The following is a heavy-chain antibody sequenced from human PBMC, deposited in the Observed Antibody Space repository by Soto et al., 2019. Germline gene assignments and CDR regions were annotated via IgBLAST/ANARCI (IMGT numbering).Heavy chain of an antibody. J-gene: IGHJ5*02. CDR2: IYYSGST. CDR1: GGSISSSSYY. Sequence: SETLSLTCTVSGGSISSSSYYWGWIRQPPGKGLEWIGSIYYSGSTYYNPSLKSRVTISVDTSKNQFSLKLSSVTAADTAVYYCARESITMLEQWRVRGWVDPWCQGTLFTVSS. CDR3: ARESITMLEQWRVRGWVDP. V-gene: IGHV4-39*07. D-gene: IGHD6-19*01.